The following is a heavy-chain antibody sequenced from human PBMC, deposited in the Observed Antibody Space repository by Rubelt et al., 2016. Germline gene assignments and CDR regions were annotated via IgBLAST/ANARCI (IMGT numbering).Heavy chain of an antibody. Sequence: SYDGSNKYYADSVKGRFTISRDNAKNSLYLQMNSLRAEDTAVYYCARASSGYYYGSGSYLRNWYFDLWGRGTLVTVSS. J-gene: IGHJ2*01. CDR3: ARASSGYYYGSGSYLRNWYFDL. CDR2: SYDGSNK. V-gene: IGHV3-33*05. D-gene: IGHD3-10*01.